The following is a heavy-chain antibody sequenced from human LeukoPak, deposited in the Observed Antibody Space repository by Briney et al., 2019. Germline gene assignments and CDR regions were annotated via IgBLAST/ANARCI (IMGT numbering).Heavy chain of an antibody. V-gene: IGHV3-23*01. D-gene: IGHD3-22*01. CDR3: ASRGPFYYDSSGYHPRNDAFDI. Sequence: GGSLRLSCAASGFTFSSYGMHWVRQAPGKGLEWVSAISGSGGSTYYADSVKGRFTISRDNSKNTLYLQMNSLRAEDTAVYYCASRGPFYYDSSGYHPRNDAFDIWGQGTMVTVSS. J-gene: IGHJ3*02. CDR2: ISGSGGST. CDR1: GFTFSSYG.